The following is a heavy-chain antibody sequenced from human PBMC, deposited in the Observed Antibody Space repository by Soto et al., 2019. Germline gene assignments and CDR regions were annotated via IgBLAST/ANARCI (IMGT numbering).Heavy chain of an antibody. CDR2: IHSSGTT. Sequence: SETLSLTCTVSSGSINSFYWSWIRQPAGKGLEWIGRIHSSGTTNYNPSLQGRVTMSIDTSKNQFSLMLTSVTAADTAVYYCTRVATAVPSWGRGVLVTVSS. J-gene: IGHJ5*02. CDR3: TRVATAVPS. CDR1: SGSINSFY. D-gene: IGHD5-18*01. V-gene: IGHV4-4*07.